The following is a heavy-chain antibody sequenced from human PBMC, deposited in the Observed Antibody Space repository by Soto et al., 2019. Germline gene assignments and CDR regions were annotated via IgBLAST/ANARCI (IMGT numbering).Heavy chain of an antibody. J-gene: IGHJ5*02. CDR2: INPNSGGT. CDR1: GYTFTGYY. Sequence: ASVKVSCKASGYTFTGYYMHWVRQAPGQGLEWVGWINPNSGGTNYAQKFQGRVTMTRDTSISTAYMELSRLRSDDTAVYYCARGAIPYYYDSSGYYSGSWFDPWGQGTLVTVSS. D-gene: IGHD3-22*01. CDR3: ARGAIPYYYDSSGYYSGSWFDP. V-gene: IGHV1-2*02.